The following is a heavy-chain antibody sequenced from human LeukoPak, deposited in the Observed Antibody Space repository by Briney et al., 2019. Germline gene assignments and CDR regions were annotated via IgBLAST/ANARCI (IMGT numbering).Heavy chain of an antibody. Sequence: PGGSLRLSCAASGFTFSSYAMNWVRQAPGKGLEWVSSISSFGSYIYYADSVKGRFTISRDNAKNSLYLQMNSLRAEDTAVYYCARRRDSGSLQHFDYWGQGTLVTVSS. V-gene: IGHV3-21*04. CDR1: GFTFSSYA. CDR3: ARRRDSGSLQHFDY. D-gene: IGHD1-26*01. CDR2: ISSFGSYI. J-gene: IGHJ4*02.